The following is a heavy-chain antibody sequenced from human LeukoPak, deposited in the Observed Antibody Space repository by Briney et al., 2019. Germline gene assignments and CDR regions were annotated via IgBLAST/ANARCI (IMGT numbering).Heavy chain of an antibody. CDR2: IYPGDSDI. J-gene: IGHJ4*02. CDR1: GYSFTTYW. CDR3: ARHRPQWGIDY. Sequence: GEALKISCEGSGYSFTTYWIGWVRQMPGKGLEWMGIIYPGDSDIRYSPSFQGQVTISADKSISTAYLQWSSLKASDTAMYYCARHRPQWGIDYWGQGTLVTVSS. D-gene: IGHD3-16*01. V-gene: IGHV5-51*01.